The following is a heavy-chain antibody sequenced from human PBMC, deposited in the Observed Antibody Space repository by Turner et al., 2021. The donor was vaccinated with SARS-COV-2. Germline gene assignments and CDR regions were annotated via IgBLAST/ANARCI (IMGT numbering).Heavy chain of an antibody. D-gene: IGHD3-10*01. V-gene: IGHV4-34*12. Sequence: QVQLQQWRAGLLKPSETLSLPCAVYGVSFSVYYWSWIRQPPEKGLEWIGEIIHSGSTNYNPSLKSRVTISVDTSKNQFSLKLSSVTAADTAVYYCARAVWVRGVRMDVWGKGTTVTVSS. J-gene: IGHJ6*04. CDR2: IIHSGST. CDR1: GVSFSVYY. CDR3: ARAVWVRGVRMDV.